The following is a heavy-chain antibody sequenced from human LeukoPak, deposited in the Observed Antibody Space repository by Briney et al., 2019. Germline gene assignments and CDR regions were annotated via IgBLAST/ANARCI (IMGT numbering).Heavy chain of an antibody. CDR2: ISAYNGNT. CDR3: ARFDFWSGYYGWFDP. CDR1: GYTFTSYG. J-gene: IGHJ5*02. Sequence: ASVKVSCKASGYTFTSYGISWVRQAPGQGLEWMGWISAYNGNTNYAQKLQGRVTMTTDTSTSTAYMELRSLRSDDTAVYYCARFDFWSGYYGWFDPWGQGTLVTVSS. V-gene: IGHV1-18*01. D-gene: IGHD3-3*01.